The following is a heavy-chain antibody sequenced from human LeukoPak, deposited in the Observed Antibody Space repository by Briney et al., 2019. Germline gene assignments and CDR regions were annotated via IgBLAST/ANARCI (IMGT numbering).Heavy chain of an antibody. CDR3: VRSTSPPQFDY. Sequence: PGRSLRLSCAASGFTFDDYAMHWVRQAPGKGLEWVSGISWNSGSIGYADSVKGRFIISRDNAKNSLYLQMNSLRAEDTAVYYCVRSTSPPQFDYWGQGILVSVSS. J-gene: IGHJ4*02. CDR1: GFTFDDYA. CDR2: ISWNSGSI. D-gene: IGHD2-2*01. V-gene: IGHV3-9*01.